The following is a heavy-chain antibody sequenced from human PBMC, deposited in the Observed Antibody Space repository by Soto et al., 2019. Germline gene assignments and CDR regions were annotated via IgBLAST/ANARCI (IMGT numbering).Heavy chain of an antibody. CDR1: GGSISSSSYY. CDR2: IYYSGST. V-gene: IGHV4-39*01. CDR3: ARHDYDFWSGYPTGFEY. J-gene: IGHJ4*02. D-gene: IGHD3-3*01. Sequence: ETLSLTCTVSGGSISSSSYYWGWIRQPPGKGLEWIGSIYYSGSTYYNPSLKSRVTISVDTSKNQFSLKLSSVTAADTAVYYCARHDYDFWSGYPTGFEYWGQGTLVTVSS.